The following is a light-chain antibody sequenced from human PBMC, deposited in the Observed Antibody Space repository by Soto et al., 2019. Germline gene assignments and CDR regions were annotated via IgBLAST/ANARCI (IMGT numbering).Light chain of an antibody. CDR2: SDN. CDR3: ASWDESLNGPV. J-gene: IGLJ3*02. Sequence: QSVLTQPPSASGTPGQRVTMSCSGSSSNIVSYSVSWYLHLPGTAPKLLIYSDNQRPSGVPDRFSGSKSGTSASLAISGLQSDDEADYYCASWDESLNGPVFGGGTKLTVL. V-gene: IGLV1-44*01. CDR1: SSNIVSYS.